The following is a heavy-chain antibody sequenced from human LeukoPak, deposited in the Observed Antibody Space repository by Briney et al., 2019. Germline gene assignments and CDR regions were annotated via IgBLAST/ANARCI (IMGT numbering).Heavy chain of an antibody. CDR2: IYTSGST. CDR3: ARAPPRGRAFDI. CDR1: AGSISSGSYY. Sequence: SETLSLTCTVSAGSISSGSYYWSWIRQPAGKGLEWIGRIYTSGSTNYNPSLKSRVTISVDTSKNQFSLKLSSVTAADTAVYYCARAPPRGRAFDIWGQGTMVTVSS. J-gene: IGHJ3*02. V-gene: IGHV4-61*02.